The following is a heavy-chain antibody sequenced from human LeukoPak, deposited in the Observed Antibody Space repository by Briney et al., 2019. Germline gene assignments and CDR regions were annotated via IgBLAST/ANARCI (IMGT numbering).Heavy chain of an antibody. Sequence: GGSLRLSCAASGFTLSSYWMSWVRQAPGKGLEWVANINQDGSEKYYLDSVKGRFTISRDTVKNSLYLQMNSLRAEDTAVYYCAGGQNYFDYWGQGTLVTVSS. V-gene: IGHV3-7*01. CDR3: AGGQNYFDY. CDR2: INQDGSEK. CDR1: GFTLSSYW. J-gene: IGHJ4*02.